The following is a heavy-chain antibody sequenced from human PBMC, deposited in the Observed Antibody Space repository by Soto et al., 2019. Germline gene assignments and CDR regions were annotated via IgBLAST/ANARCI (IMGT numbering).Heavy chain of an antibody. CDR1: GDSISSNNW. Sequence: QVQLQESGPGLVKPSGTLSLACAVSGDSISSNNWWIWVRQPPGKGLEWIGGIYHSGTTGYNPSFKSRGTISVDKSKNQFSLKLSSVTAADTAVYCCAGRRDGSGSLDYWGQGTLVTVSS. CDR3: AGRRDGSGSLDY. D-gene: IGHD3-10*01. V-gene: IGHV4-4*01. CDR2: IYHSGTT. J-gene: IGHJ4*02.